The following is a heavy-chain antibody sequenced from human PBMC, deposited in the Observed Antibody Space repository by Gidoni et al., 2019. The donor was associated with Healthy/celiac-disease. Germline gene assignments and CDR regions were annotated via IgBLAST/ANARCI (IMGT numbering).Heavy chain of an antibody. CDR3: ARAGGSSWYYFDYYYGMDV. CDR2: ISSISSYI. V-gene: IGHV3-21*01. Sequence: EVQLVESGGGLVKPGGSLRLSCAASGFTFSSYSMNWVRQAPGKGLEWVSSISSISSYIYYADSVKGLFTISRDNAKNSLYLQMNSLRAEDTAVYYCARAGGSSWYYFDYYYGMDVWGQGTTVTVSS. CDR1: GFTFSSYS. J-gene: IGHJ6*02. D-gene: IGHD6-13*01.